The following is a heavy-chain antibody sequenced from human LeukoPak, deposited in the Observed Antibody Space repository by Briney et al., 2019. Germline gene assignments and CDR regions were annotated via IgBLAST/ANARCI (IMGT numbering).Heavy chain of an antibody. J-gene: IGHJ3*02. V-gene: IGHV1-69*05. CDR2: VIPIVGTG. CDR1: AGTFIIYA. D-gene: IGHD2-2*01. CDR3: ESYKRYCSTTSCYPKGAFDI. Sequence: AVTLSYTAAAGTFIIYAMSWVRHAPGQGVGGMGGVIPIVGTGNYSQKFQGRDTITTDENTSTTYMELSSMRQAAAAVNYCESYKRYCSTTSCYPKGAFDIWGQGTMVTVSS.